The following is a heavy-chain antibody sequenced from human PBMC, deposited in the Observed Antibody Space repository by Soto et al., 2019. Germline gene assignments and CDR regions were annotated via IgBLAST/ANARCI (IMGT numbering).Heavy chain of an antibody. CDR3: AASDYNFWSGYFGQTFDY. CDR2: INSDGNRT. CDR1: GFTFRSFW. V-gene: IGHV3-74*01. Sequence: EVQLVESGGGLVQPGGSLRLSCAASGFTFRSFWMHWVRQAPGKGLVWVSRINSDGNRTSYADSVKGRFTISRDNAKNTLYLQMNRLRAEDTAVYYCAASDYNFWSGYFGQTFDYWGQGTLVTVSS. D-gene: IGHD3-3*01. J-gene: IGHJ4*02.